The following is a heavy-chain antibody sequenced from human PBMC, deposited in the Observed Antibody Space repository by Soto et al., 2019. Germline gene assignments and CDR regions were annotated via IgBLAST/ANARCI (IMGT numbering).Heavy chain of an antibody. CDR2: ISYDEVTK. CDR1: GFTFSSYG. D-gene: IGHD6-6*01. V-gene: IGHV3-30*03. Sequence: QVQLVESGGGVVQPGRSLRLSCAASGFTFSSYGMHWVRQAPGKGLEWVAVISYDEVTKFYAGSVKGRFTISRDNSKNTLYLQMDSLGVDDTAVYYCAREWEYLSSSGHWYFDLGAVAPWSLSPQ. J-gene: IGHJ2*01. CDR3: AREWEYLSSSGHWYFDL.